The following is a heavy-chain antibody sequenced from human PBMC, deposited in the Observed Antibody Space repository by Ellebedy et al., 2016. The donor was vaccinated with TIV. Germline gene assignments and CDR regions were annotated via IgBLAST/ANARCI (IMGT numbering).Heavy chain of an antibody. D-gene: IGHD1-26*01. CDR3: ARDRGVGTRTFYYYYGMDV. J-gene: IGHJ6*02. CDR1: GGSISSSSYY. V-gene: IGHV4-39*07. CDR2: IYYSGST. Sequence: MPSETLSLTCTVSGGSISSSSYYWGWIRQPPGKGLEWIGSIYYSGSTNYNPSLKSRVTMSVDTSKNQFSLKLSSVTAADTAVYYCARDRGVGTRTFYYYYGMDVWGQGTTVTVSS.